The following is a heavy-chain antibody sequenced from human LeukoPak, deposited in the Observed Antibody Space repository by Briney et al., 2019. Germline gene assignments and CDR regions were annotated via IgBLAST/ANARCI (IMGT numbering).Heavy chain of an antibody. CDR2: IIPIFGTA. J-gene: IGHJ6*03. V-gene: IGHV1-69*13. D-gene: IGHD6-13*01. Sequence: HWASVKVSCKASGGTFSSYAISWVRQAPGQGLEWMGGIIPIFGTANYAQKFQGRVTITADESTSTAYMELGSLRSEDTAVYYCARFPSAGTDYYYYMDVWGKGTTVTISS. CDR3: ARFPSAGTDYYYYMDV. CDR1: GGTFSSYA.